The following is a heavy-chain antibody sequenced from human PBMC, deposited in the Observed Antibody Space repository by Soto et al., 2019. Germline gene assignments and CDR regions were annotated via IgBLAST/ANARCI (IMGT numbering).Heavy chain of an antibody. CDR3: TRGGWYSSSSVTSPYYYYYGMDV. CDR2: ISYDGSNK. CDR1: GFTFSSYA. V-gene: IGHV3-30-3*01. J-gene: IGHJ6*02. D-gene: IGHD6-6*01. Sequence: GGSRRLSCAASGFTFSSYAMHWVRQALGKGLEWVAVISYDGSNKYYADSVKGRFTISRDNSKNTLYLQMNSLRAEDTAVYYCTRGGWYSSSSVTSPYYYYYGMDVWGQGTTVTVSS.